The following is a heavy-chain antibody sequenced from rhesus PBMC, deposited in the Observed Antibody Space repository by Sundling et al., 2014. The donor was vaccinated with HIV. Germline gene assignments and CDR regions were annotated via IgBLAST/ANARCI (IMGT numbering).Heavy chain of an antibody. V-gene: IGHV4-127*01. CDR1: GGSISGGSG. D-gene: IGHD3-3*01. J-gene: IGHJ4*01. CDR2: IDSSSGST. Sequence: QLQLQESGPGLVKPSETLSLTCTVSGGSISGGSGWHWIRQPPGMGLEWIGSIDSSSGSTYNNPSLKSRVTISTDTSRNQFSLNLNSVTAADTAVYYCARRVTVFGLIIIEGDYFDFWGQGILVTVPS. CDR3: ARRVTVFGLIIIEGDYFDF.